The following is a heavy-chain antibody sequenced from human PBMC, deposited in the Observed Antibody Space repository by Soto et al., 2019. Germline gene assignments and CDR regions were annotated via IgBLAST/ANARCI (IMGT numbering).Heavy chain of an antibody. CDR3: ARDLSH. V-gene: IGHV3-48*02. CDR2: INGASTTT. CDR1: GFPFSSYA. J-gene: IGHJ4*02. Sequence: DVQLVGSGGGLVQPGGSLRLSCVASGFPFSSYAMHWVRQAPGKGLEWISYINGASTTTFYADSVKGRFTVSRVNAKNSVYLQMSSLRHEDTAFYYCARDLSHWGQGMLVTVSS.